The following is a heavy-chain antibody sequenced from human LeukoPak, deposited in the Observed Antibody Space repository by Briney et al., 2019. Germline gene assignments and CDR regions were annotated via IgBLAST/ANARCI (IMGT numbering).Heavy chain of an antibody. Sequence: SETLSLTCTVSGGSISSSSYYWGWIRQPPGKGLEWIGSIYYSGSSHYNPSLKSRVTISVDTSKNQFSLKLSSVPAADTAVYYCARAPGTVAIDYWGQGTLVTVSS. CDR2: IYYSGSS. D-gene: IGHD5-12*01. CDR3: ARAPGTVAIDY. CDR1: GGSISSSSYY. J-gene: IGHJ4*02. V-gene: IGHV4-39*01.